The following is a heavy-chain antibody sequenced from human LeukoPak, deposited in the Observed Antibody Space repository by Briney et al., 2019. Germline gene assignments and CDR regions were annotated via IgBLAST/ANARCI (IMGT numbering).Heavy chain of an antibody. V-gene: IGHV3-21*04. J-gene: IGHJ4*02. D-gene: IGHD5-12*01. CDR3: ARRSIVATTAVDY. CDR1: GFTFSSYS. CDR2: ISSSSSYI. Sequence: GGSLRLSCAASGFTFSSYSMNWVRQAPGKGLEWVSSISSSSSYIYYADSVKGRFTISRDNAKNSLYLQMNSLRAEDTAVYYCARRSIVATTAVDYWGQGTLVTVSS.